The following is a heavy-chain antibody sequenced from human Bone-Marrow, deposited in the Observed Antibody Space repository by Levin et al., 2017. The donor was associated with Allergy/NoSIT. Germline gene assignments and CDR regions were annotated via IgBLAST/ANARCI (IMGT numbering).Heavy chain of an antibody. CDR2: HNAGTGKT. CDR1: GYPFIEYA. D-gene: IGHD4-23*01. V-gene: IGHV1-3*02. J-gene: IGHJ4*02. Sequence: ASVKVSCKASGYPFIEYAIHWVRQAPGQRPEWMGWHNAGTGKTQYLQKLQDRLTLTSDTSATTAYMELRSLTFEDLAVYYCLIVKRATPWWGQGTLVSVSS. CDR3: LIVKRATPW.